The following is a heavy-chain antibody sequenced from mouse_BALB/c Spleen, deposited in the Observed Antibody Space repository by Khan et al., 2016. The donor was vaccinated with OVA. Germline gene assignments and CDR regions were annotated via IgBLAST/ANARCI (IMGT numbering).Heavy chain of an antibody. CDR2: IFPGNSDT. Sequence: VQLQQSGTVLARPGASVKMSCKASGYSFTSYWMYWVQQRPGQGLEWIGAIFPGNSDTTYNQKFKGKAKLTAGPSASTAYMELSSLTNEYSAVYYCTRGGYSSFAYWGQGTLVTVSA. D-gene: IGHD1-3*01. CDR1: GYSFTSYW. V-gene: IGHV1-5*01. CDR3: TRGGYSSFAY. J-gene: IGHJ3*01.